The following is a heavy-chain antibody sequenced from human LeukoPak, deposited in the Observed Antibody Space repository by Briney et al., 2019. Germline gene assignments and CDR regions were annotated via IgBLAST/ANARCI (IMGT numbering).Heavy chain of an antibody. V-gene: IGHV3-30-3*01. CDR3: ARDLELWYYGSGSYPTGYGMDV. D-gene: IGHD3-10*01. CDR2: ISYDGSNK. Sequence: PGGSLRLSCAASGFTFSSYAMHWVRQAPGKGLEWVAVISYDGSNKYYADSVKGRFTISRDNSKNTLYLQMNSLRAEDTAVYYCARDLELWYYGSGSYPTGYGMDVWGQGTTVTVSS. CDR1: GFTFSSYA. J-gene: IGHJ6*02.